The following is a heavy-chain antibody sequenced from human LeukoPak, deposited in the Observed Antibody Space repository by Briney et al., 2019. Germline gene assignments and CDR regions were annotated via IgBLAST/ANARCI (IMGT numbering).Heavy chain of an antibody. V-gene: IGHV3-23*01. CDR1: GFTFSNYA. CDR2: ISGSGGST. Sequence: PGGSLRLSCAASGFTFSNYAMNWVRQAPGKGLEWVSTISGSGGSTYYADSVKGRFTISRDNSKNTLYLQMNSLRAEDTAVYYCAKGVVVVTSMNYFDYWGQGTLVTVSS. D-gene: IGHD2-21*02. CDR3: AKGVVVVTSMNYFDY. J-gene: IGHJ4*02.